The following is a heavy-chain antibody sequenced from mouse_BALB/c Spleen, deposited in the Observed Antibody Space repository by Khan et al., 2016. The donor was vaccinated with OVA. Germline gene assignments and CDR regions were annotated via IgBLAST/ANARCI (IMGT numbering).Heavy chain of an antibody. D-gene: IGHD2-1*01. V-gene: IGHV9-3-1*01. CDR1: GYTLTNYG. CDR3: SRSNGNYWFAY. CDR2: INTYTGEA. Sequence: QLVQSGPELKKPGEPVKISCKASGYTLTNYGMNWVKQAPGKGLKWMGWINTYTGEATYADDFKGRFAFSLEPSASTAYLQINNRKNEDTATYFCSRSNGNYWFAYWGQGTLVTVSA. J-gene: IGHJ3*01.